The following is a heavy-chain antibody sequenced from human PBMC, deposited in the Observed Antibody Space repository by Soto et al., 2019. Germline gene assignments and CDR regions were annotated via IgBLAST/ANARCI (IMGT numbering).Heavy chain of an antibody. J-gene: IGHJ4*02. V-gene: IGHV4-34*01. Sequence: QVQLQQWGAGLLKPSETLSLTCAVYGGSFSGYYWSWIRQPPGKGLEWIGEINHSGSTNYNPSLKRRVTISVGTSKNQFSVKRSSVNAADTAVYYCARGFFDYIWGSYPFDSWGQGTLVTVSS. CDR1: GGSFSGYY. CDR3: ARGFFDYIWGSYPFDS. CDR2: INHSGST. D-gene: IGHD3-16*02.